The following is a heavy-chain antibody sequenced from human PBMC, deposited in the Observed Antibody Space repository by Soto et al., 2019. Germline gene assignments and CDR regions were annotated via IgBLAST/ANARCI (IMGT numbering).Heavy chain of an antibody. CDR3: ASPLKWSGYYIAFDY. D-gene: IGHD3-3*01. CDR2: IIPIFDTI. V-gene: IGHV1-69*01. J-gene: IGHJ4*02. Sequence: QVQLLQSGAEVKKPGSSVKVSCKASGATFSSFAFSWVRQAPGQGLEWMGVIIPIFDTIRYAQKFQGRVTITADESTRTAYMELNSLTSDDTAVYYCASPLKWSGYYIAFDYWGQGTLVIVSS. CDR1: GATFSSFA.